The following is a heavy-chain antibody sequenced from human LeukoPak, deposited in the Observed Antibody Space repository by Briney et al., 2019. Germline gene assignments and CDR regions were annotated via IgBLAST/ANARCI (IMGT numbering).Heavy chain of an antibody. CDR2: IYHSGST. CDR3: ARGAPGLRDLPLFDY. J-gene: IGHJ4*02. CDR1: GYSISSGYY. D-gene: IGHD5-12*01. Sequence: SETLSLTCAVSGYSISSGYYWGWIRQPPGKGREWIGSIYHSGSTYYNPSLKSRVTISVDTSKNQFSLKLSSVTAADTAVYYCARGAPGLRDLPLFDYWGQGTLVTVSS. V-gene: IGHV4-38-2*01.